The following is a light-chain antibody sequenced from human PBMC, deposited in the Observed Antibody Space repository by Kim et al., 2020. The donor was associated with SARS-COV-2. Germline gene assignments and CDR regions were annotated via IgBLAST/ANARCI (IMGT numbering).Light chain of an antibody. CDR3: QQSYSTPYT. CDR1: QCISSY. V-gene: IGKV1-39*01. J-gene: IGKJ2*01. Sequence: SGSVGNRVTITCRAIQCISSYLHWYQQNPGNAPSLLFYAASSWPNGVLSRFRGSGSGTDFTLTTSSLQLEDFATYSFQQSYSTPYTFGQGTKLEF. CDR2: AAS.